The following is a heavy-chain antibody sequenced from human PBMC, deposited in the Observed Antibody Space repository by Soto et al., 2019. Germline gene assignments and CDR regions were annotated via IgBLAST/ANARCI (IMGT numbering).Heavy chain of an antibody. CDR1: GCSISSYY. J-gene: IGHJ6*02. CDR2: IYYSGST. D-gene: IGHD2-15*01. Sequence: XETLSLTCTVSGCSISSYYWSWIRQPPGKGLEWIGYIYYSGSTNYNPSLKSRVTISVDTSKNQFSLKLSSVTAADTAVYYCARGKRDMYYYYGMDVWGQGTTVTVSS. V-gene: IGHV4-59*01. CDR3: ARGKRDMYYYYGMDV.